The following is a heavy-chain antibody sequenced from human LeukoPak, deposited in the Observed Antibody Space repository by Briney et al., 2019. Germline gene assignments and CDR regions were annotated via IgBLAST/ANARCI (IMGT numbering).Heavy chain of an antibody. CDR2: INTGNGNT. D-gene: IGHD3-10*01. Sequence: ASVTVSCKASGYTFTSYTMHWVRQAPGQRLEWMGWINTGNGNTKYSQEFQGRVTITRDTSASTAYMELSSVRSEDMAVYYCARGAKFRSYGSGTYYTSLPFDPWGQGTLVTVSS. CDR1: GYTFTSYT. CDR3: ARGAKFRSYGSGTYYTSLPFDP. V-gene: IGHV1-3*03. J-gene: IGHJ5*02.